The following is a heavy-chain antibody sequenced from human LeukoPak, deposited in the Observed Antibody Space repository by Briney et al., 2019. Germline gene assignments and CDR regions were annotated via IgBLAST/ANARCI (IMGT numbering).Heavy chain of an antibody. CDR2: IRYDGSNK. D-gene: IGHD3-10*01. CDR1: GFTFSSYG. CDR3: AGGSGFRTFFGY. Sequence: ETGGSLRLSCAASGFTFSSYGMHWVRQAPGKGLEWVAFIRYDGSNKYYADSVKGRFTISRDNSKNTLYLQMNSLRAEDTAVYYCAGGSGFRTFFGYWGQGTLVTVSS. J-gene: IGHJ4*02. V-gene: IGHV3-30*02.